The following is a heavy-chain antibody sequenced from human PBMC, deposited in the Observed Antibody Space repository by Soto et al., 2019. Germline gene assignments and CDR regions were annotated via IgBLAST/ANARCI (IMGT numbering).Heavy chain of an antibody. CDR2: ISGSGDNI. D-gene: IGHD5-12*01. V-gene: IGHV3-11*01. CDR1: GFSFSDYY. CDR3: ARGACITCYYYDWFDT. J-gene: IGHJ5*02. Sequence: QVQLVESGGGLVKPGGSLRVSCAASGFSFSDYYMTWIRQAPGTGLEWVSYISGSGDNIHYAASVKGRCTISRDNAKNSLSLQMDSLRVEDTAVYYCARGACITCYYYDWFDTWGQGTLVTVSS.